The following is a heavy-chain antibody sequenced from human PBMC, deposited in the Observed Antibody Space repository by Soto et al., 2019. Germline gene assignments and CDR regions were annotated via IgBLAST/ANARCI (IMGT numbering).Heavy chain of an antibody. CDR1: GGSFSGYY. CDR2: INHSGST. Sequence: KPSETLSLTCAVYGGSFSGYYWSWIRQPPGKGLEWIGEINHSGSTNYNPSLKSRVTISVDTSKNQFSLKLSSVTAADTPVYYCASRRPRLGIAARPYYYSGMDVWGQGTTVSVSS. J-gene: IGHJ6*02. V-gene: IGHV4-34*01. D-gene: IGHD6-6*01. CDR3: ASRRPRLGIAARPYYYSGMDV.